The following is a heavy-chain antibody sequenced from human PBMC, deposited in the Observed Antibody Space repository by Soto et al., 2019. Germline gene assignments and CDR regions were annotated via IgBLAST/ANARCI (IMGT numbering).Heavy chain of an antibody. J-gene: IGHJ6*02. D-gene: IGHD3-3*01. V-gene: IGHV4-34*01. CDR2: INHSGTT. CDR3: ASVIANYDFWSVYKVYYGMDV. Sequence: SETLSLTCAVYGGSFSGYYWSWIRQPPGKGLEWIGKINHSGTTNYNPSRKSRVTISVDTSKNQFSLKLSSVTAADAAVYYCASVIANYDFWSVYKVYYGMDVWGQGATVTVSS. CDR1: GGSFSGYY.